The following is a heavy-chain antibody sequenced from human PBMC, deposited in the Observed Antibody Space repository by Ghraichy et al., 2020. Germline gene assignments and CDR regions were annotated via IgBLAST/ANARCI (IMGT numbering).Heavy chain of an antibody. Sequence: GGSLRLSCLASGFTLNTYIMYWVRQAPGKGLEWVSSITSNGDSMYYADSVRGRFTISRDSAKNSLYLQMSNLRAEDTAVYYCARVWEYWGGEYFQLWGQGTLVTVSS. D-gene: IGHD7-27*01. V-gene: IGHV3-21*01. CDR1: GFTLNTYI. J-gene: IGHJ1*01. CDR3: ARVWEYWGGEYFQL. CDR2: ITSNGDSM.